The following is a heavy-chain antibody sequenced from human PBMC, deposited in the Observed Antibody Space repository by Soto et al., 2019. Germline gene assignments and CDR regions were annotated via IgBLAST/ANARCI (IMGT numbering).Heavy chain of an antibody. CDR1: GYTFTSYG. D-gene: IGHD2-2*01. CDR2: ISAYNGNT. CDR3: ARTRDIVVVPAAEGYYYYGMDV. Sequence: QVQLVQSGAEVKKPGASVKVSCKASGYTFTSYGISWVRQAPGQGLEWMGWISAYNGNTNYAQKLQGRVTMTTDTSTSTAYMELRSLSSDDTAVYYCARTRDIVVVPAAEGYYYYGMDVWGQGTTVTVSS. V-gene: IGHV1-18*01. J-gene: IGHJ6*02.